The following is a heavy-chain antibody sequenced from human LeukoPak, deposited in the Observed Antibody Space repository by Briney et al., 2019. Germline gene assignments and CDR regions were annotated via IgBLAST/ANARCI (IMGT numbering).Heavy chain of an antibody. CDR1: GGSISSYY. V-gene: IGHV4-59*08. Sequence: SETLSLTCTVSGGSISSYYWSWIRQPPGKGLEWIGYIYYSGSTNYNPSLKSRVTISVDTSKNKFSLKLSSVTAADTAVYYCARRGIAVAGQFDPWGQGTLVTVSS. CDR2: IYYSGST. D-gene: IGHD6-19*01. CDR3: ARRGIAVAGQFDP. J-gene: IGHJ5*02.